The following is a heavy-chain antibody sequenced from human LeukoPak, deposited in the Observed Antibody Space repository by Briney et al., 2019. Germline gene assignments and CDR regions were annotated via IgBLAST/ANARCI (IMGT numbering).Heavy chain of an antibody. D-gene: IGHD6-13*01. V-gene: IGHV3-53*01. CDR2: IYSGGTT. Sequence: PGGSLRLSCAASGFTVSSNHMIWVRQAPGKGLEWVSVIYSGGTTYYADSVKGRFTISRDNSKNTVSLQMNSLRAEDTAVYYCARMNSLRYSSRWFIDYWGQGTLVTVSS. CDR3: ARMNSLRYSSRWFIDY. J-gene: IGHJ4*02. CDR1: GFTVSSNH.